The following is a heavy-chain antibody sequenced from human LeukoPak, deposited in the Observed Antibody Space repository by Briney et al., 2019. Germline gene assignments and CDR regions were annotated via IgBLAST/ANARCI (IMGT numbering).Heavy chain of an antibody. CDR2: ITWNSGSI. D-gene: IGHD5-18*01. J-gene: IGHJ4*02. Sequence: PGRSLRLSCAASGFTFDDYAIHWVRQAPGKGLKWVSGITWNSGSIVYADSVKGRFTISSDNAKKSLYLQMNSLRAEDTALYYCAKDKGRGYSYLDYCGQGTLVTVSS. CDR1: GFTFDDYA. CDR3: AKDKGRGYSYLDY. V-gene: IGHV3-9*01.